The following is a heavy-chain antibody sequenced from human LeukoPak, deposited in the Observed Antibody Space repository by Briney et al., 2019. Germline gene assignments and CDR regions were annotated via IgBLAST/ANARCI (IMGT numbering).Heavy chain of an antibody. CDR2: LYYTGIT. J-gene: IGHJ3*02. V-gene: IGHV4-59*12. D-gene: IGHD5-18*01. CDR1: GGSIDNFY. CDR3: ARERSSYGAFEI. Sequence: SSETLSLTCTVSGGSIDNFYWSWIRHSPGKGLEWTGYLYYTGITNYTPSLRRRVTISLDRSKNQFYLNLKSVTVADSAVYYCARERSSYGAFEIWGQGTMVTVSA.